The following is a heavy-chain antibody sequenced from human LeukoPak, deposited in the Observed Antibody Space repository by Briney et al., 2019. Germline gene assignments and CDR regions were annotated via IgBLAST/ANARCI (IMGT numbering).Heavy chain of an antibody. CDR3: ARFGRAAAGSWNKLFDP. Sequence: SQTLSLTCAVSGGSISSGGYSWSWIRQPPGRGLEWIGYIYHSGSAYYSPSLKSRVTILVDRLKNQFSLKLNSVTAADTAVYYCARFGRAAAGSWNKLFDPWGQGTLVTVSS. V-gene: IGHV4-30-2*01. CDR2: IYHSGSA. J-gene: IGHJ5*02. D-gene: IGHD6-13*01. CDR1: GGSISSGGYS.